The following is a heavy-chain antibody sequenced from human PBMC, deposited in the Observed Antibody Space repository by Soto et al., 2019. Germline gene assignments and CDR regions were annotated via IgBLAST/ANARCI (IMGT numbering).Heavy chain of an antibody. J-gene: IGHJ6*03. CDR3: ARGSSGDYMDV. D-gene: IGHD6-19*01. Sequence: SETLSLTCAVYGGSFSGYYWSWIRQPPGKGLEWIGEINHSGSTNYNPSLKSRVTISVDTSKNQFSLKLSSVTAADTAVYYCARGSSGDYMDVWGKGTTVTVSS. V-gene: IGHV4-34*01. CDR2: INHSGST. CDR1: GGSFSGYY.